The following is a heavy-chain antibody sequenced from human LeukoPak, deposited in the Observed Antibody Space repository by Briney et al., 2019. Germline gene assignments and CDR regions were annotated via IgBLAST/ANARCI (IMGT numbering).Heavy chain of an antibody. Sequence: PGGSLRLSCAVARFTFSNYAMNWVRQAPGKGLEWVSGISGSGGSTYYADSVKGRFTFFGDNSRNTLYPQMSSLRAEDTAVYYCAKARNSDYRFGFDIWGQGTMVTVSS. CDR3: AKARNSDYRFGFDI. D-gene: IGHD4-11*01. CDR2: ISGSGGST. J-gene: IGHJ3*02. V-gene: IGHV3-23*01. CDR1: RFTFSNYA.